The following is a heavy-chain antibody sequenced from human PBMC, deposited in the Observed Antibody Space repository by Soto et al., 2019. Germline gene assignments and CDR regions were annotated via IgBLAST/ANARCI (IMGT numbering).Heavy chain of an antibody. D-gene: IGHD6-19*01. J-gene: IGHJ5*02. CDR3: ARDVGIAVAGTGLNWFDP. CDR2: ISAYNGNT. Sequence: GASVKVSCKASGYTFTSYGISWVRQAPGQGLEWMGWISAYNGNTNYAQKLQGRVTMTTDTSTSTAYMELRSLRSDDTAVYYCARDVGIAVAGTGLNWFDPWGQGTLVTVSS. V-gene: IGHV1-18*01. CDR1: GYTFTSYG.